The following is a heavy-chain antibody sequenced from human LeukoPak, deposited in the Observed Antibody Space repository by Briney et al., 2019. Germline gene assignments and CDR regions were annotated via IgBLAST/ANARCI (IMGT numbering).Heavy chain of an antibody. D-gene: IGHD5-18*01. CDR1: GGTFSSYA. J-gene: IGHJ6*02. CDR3: ARDLGYSYGNYGMDV. V-gene: IGHV1-46*01. CDR2: INPSGGST. Sequence: ASVKVSCKASGGTFSSYAISWVRQAPGQGLEWMGIINPSGGSTSYAQKFQGRVTMTRDTSTSTVYMELSSLRSEDTAVYYCARDLGYSYGNYGMDVWGQGTTVTVSS.